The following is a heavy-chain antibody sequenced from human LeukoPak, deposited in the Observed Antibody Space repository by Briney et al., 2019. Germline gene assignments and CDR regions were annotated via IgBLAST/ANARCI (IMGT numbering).Heavy chain of an antibody. CDR2: IRHHGMNE. CDR1: GFTFSSFG. CDR3: AKDRRDYGDYGLDY. J-gene: IGHJ4*02. Sequence: GGSLRLSCAPPGFTFSSFGMHWVRQTPPKGLEWVAFIRHHGMNESYVDSVKGRFTISRDNSKHTLYLQMNSLRVEDTAVYYCAKDRRDYGDYGLDYWGQGTLVTVSS. V-gene: IGHV3-30*02. D-gene: IGHD4-17*01.